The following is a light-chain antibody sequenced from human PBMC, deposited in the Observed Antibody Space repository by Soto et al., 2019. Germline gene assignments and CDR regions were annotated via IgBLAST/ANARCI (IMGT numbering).Light chain of an antibody. CDR3: QQYYSIPQT. J-gene: IGKJ3*01. CDR2: WAS. Sequence: DIVMTQSPDSLAVSLGERATINCKSSQSILYSSNNKNYLAWYQQKPGQPPKLLIYWASTRESGVPDRFSGSGSGTDFTLTISSLQAEDVAVYYCQQYYSIPQTFGPGTKVDIK. V-gene: IGKV4-1*01. CDR1: QSILYSSNNKNY.